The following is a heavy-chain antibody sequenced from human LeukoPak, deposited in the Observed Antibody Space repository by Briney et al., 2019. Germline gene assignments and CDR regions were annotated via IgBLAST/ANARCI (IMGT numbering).Heavy chain of an antibody. CDR2: INSNGRET. Sequence: GRSLRLSCAASGFTLTTYWMQWVRQAPGKGLVSVSRINSNGRETIYADSVKGRFTISRDNAKNTLDLQMDSLRVDDTAVYYCVRARFCTGGTCYSDYWGQGILVTVSS. D-gene: IGHD2-15*01. J-gene: IGHJ4*02. CDR1: GFTLTTYW. V-gene: IGHV3-74*01. CDR3: VRARFCTGGTCYSDY.